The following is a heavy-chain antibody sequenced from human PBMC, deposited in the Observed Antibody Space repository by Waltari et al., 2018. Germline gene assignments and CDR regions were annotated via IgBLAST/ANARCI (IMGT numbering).Heavy chain of an antibody. CDR3: ARREHFGDSLDY. J-gene: IGHJ4*02. CDR2: INPNTGDT. CDR1: GYTFTGHY. Sequence: QVQLVQSGAEVKKPGASVRVSCKASGYTFTGHYIHGVRQAPGQGLEWMGRINPNTGDTKFAQNFRVRVTMTRDTSISTAYMELSGLRSDDTAMYFCARREHFGDSLDYWGQGTLVAVSS. D-gene: IGHD3-16*01. V-gene: IGHV1-2*06.